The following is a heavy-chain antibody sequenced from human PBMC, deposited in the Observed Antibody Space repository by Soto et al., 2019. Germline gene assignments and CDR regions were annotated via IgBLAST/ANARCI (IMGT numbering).Heavy chain of an antibody. J-gene: IGHJ3*02. Sequence: LILSXVCSGFIFDDYTIDWVVQSPVKGPEWVASLSWNSGFSGYADSVKGRFTISRDNAQSSVHLQMNNLRTEDTALYYCAKGRGTIVVNDEYEIWGQGTMV. CDR2: LSWNSGFS. CDR1: GFIFDDYT. D-gene: IGHD3-22*01. V-gene: IGHV3-9*01. CDR3: AKGRGTIVVNDEYEI.